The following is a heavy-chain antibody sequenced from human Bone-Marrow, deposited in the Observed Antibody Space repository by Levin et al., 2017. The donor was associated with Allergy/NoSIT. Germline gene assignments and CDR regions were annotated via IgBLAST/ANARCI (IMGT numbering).Heavy chain of an antibody. D-gene: IGHD6-25*01. V-gene: IGHV3-30-3*01. CDR3: ARDRSSGHFDY. Sequence: PGGSLRLSCAASGFTFSSYAMHWVRQAPGKGLEWVAVISYDGSNKYYADSVKGRFTISRDNSKNTLYLQMNSLRAEDTAVYYCARDRSSGHFDYWGQGTLVTVSS. CDR1: GFTFSSYA. CDR2: ISYDGSNK. J-gene: IGHJ4*02.